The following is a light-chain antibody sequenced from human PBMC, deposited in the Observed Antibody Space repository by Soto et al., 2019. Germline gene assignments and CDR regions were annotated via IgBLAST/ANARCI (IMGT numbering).Light chain of an antibody. Sequence: QSALTQHPSASGSPGQSVTISCTGTSSDVGGYNYVTWYQQHPGKAPKVVIYEVSKRPSGVPDRFSGSKSGNTASLTVSGLQAEDEADYYCSSYAGSNNYVFGTGTKVTVL. V-gene: IGLV2-8*01. J-gene: IGLJ1*01. CDR1: SSDVGGYNY. CDR3: SSYAGSNNYV. CDR2: EVS.